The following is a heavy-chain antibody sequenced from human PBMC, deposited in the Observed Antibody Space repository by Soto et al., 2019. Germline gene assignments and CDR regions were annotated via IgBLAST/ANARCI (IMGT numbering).Heavy chain of an antibody. J-gene: IGHJ2*01. CDR1: GGSISSGGYY. V-gene: IGHV4-31*03. CDR3: ARDLVVSYYYDSSGPMGYFDL. CDR2: IYYSGST. Sequence: SETLSLTCTVSGGSISSGGYYWSWIRQHPGKGLEWIGYIYYSGSTYYNPSLKSRVTISVDTSKNQFSLKLSSVTAADTAVYYCARDLVVSYYYDSSGPMGYFDLWGRGTLVTVSS. D-gene: IGHD3-22*01.